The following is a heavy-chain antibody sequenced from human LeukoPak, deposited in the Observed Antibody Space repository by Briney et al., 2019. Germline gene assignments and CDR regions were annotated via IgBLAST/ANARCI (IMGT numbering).Heavy chain of an antibody. Sequence: SETLSLTCTVSGGSISTYYWSWIRQPPGKGLEWIGYVYDGGSTNYNPSLKSRATISVDTSKNQFSLNLSSVTAADTAVYYCASASGGWEYFRHWGQGTLVTVSS. D-gene: IGHD2-15*01. CDR1: GGSISTYY. J-gene: IGHJ1*01. CDR3: ASASGGWEYFRH. CDR2: VYDGGST. V-gene: IGHV4-59*01.